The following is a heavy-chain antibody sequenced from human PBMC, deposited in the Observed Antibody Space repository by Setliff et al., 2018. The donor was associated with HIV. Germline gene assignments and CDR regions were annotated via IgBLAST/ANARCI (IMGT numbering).Heavy chain of an antibody. J-gene: IGHJ1*01. Sequence: GGSLRLSCVVSGLTFNRYWMSWVRQVPGKGLEWVSNTKYDGSESYYVDSVKGRFIASTDNAKNSLFLQMNSLRAEDTALYFCAKYKNKKLSSGSPFQHWGQGTLVTVSS. D-gene: IGHD3-22*01. CDR3: AKYKNKKLSSGSPFQH. CDR2: TKYDGSES. V-gene: IGHV3-7*01. CDR1: GLTFNRYW.